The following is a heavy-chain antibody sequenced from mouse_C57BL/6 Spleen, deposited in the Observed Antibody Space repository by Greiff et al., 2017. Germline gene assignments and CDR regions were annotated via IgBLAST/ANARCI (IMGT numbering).Heavy chain of an antibody. D-gene: IGHD1-1*01. Sequence: DVQLQQSGAELVRPGASVKLSCTASGFNIKDDYMHWVKQRPEQGLEWIGWIDPENGDTEYASKFQGKATITADTSSNTAYLQLSSLTSEDTAVYYCTTLLPDYGSSYDAMDYWGQGTSVTVSS. CDR2: IDPENGDT. J-gene: IGHJ4*01. CDR3: TTLLPDYGSSYDAMDY. CDR1: GFNIKDDY. V-gene: IGHV14-4*01.